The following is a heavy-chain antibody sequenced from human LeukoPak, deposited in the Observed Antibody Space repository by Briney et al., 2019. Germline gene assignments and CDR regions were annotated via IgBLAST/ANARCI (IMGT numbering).Heavy chain of an antibody. Sequence: SETLSLTCTVSGDSVSTYYWSWTRQPPRKGLEWIGYIYSSGNTNYNPSLKSRVTISVDTSKNQFSLKLNSVTAADTAVYYCARERGVQAFDIWGQGTMVTVSS. CDR1: GDSVSTYY. D-gene: IGHD3-10*01. CDR3: ARERGVQAFDI. V-gene: IGHV4-59*02. J-gene: IGHJ3*02. CDR2: IYSSGNT.